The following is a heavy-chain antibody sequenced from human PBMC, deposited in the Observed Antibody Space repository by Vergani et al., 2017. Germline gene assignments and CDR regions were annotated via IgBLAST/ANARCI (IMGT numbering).Heavy chain of an antibody. Sequence: QVQLVESGGGVVQPGRSLRLSCAASGFTFSSYGMHWVRQAPGQGLEWGAVIWYDGSNKYYADAVKGRFTISRDNSKNTLYLQMNSLRAEETAVYYCARNIMSVGYSSSWHNNWFDPWGQGTLVTVSS. J-gene: IGHJ5*02. V-gene: IGHV3-33*01. CDR3: ARNIMSVGYSSSWHNNWFDP. CDR1: GFTFSSYG. D-gene: IGHD6-13*01. CDR2: IWYDGSNK.